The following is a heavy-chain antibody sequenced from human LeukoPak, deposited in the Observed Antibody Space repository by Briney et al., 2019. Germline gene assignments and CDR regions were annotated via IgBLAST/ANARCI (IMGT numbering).Heavy chain of an antibody. J-gene: IGHJ4*02. V-gene: IGHV3-33*01. Sequence: GGSLRLSCAASGFTFSSYGMHWVRQAPGKGLEWVAVIWYDGSNKYYADSVKGRFAMSRDNAKNSLYLQMNSLRAEDTAVYYCARDKIVGATKFDFWGQGTLVTVSS. CDR1: GFTFSSYG. CDR2: IWYDGSNK. D-gene: IGHD1-26*01. CDR3: ARDKIVGATKFDF.